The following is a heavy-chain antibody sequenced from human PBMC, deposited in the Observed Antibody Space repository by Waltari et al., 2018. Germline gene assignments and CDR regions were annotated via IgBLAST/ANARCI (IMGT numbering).Heavy chain of an antibody. CDR3: ARVIADGGVDY. D-gene: IGHD6-13*01. J-gene: IGHJ4*02. V-gene: IGHV1-18*01. CDR2: ISTYNGNT. Sequence: QVQLVQSGVEVKKPGASVKVSCQASGYSFTTYGISWVRQAPGKGLEWMGWISTYNGNTKYAQMFQGRVTMTTDTSSSTAFMELRSLRSDDTAVYYCARVIADGGVDYWGQGTLVTVSS. CDR1: GYSFTTYG.